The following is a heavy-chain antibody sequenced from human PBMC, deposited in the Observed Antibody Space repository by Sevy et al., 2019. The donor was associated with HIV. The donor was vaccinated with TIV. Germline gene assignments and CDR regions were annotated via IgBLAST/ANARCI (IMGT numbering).Heavy chain of an antibody. CDR1: GFTFHGYA. D-gene: IGHD2-21*01. CDR3: ARPDSNHQFLIDH. Sequence: GGYLRLSCAASGFTFHGYAMHWVRQPPGKGLEWLAYISYDGRDISNADSVKGRFTISRDNSKNTLFLQMNSLRPDDTAVYYCARPDSNHQFLIDHWGLGVLVTVSS. J-gene: IGHJ4*02. CDR2: ISYDGRDI. V-gene: IGHV3-30*01.